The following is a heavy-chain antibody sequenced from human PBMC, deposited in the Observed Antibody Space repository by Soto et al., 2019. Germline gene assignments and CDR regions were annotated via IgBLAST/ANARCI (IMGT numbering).Heavy chain of an antibody. Sequence: QVQLVQSGAEVKKPGSSVKVSCEASGGTFSGHAISWVRQAPGQGPEWMGGLIPLFGTTQHAQNFQDRLTITADKSTSTAYMEMTSLRFEDTAICYCGRGPSGGYRVDSGGEGTLVTVSS. CDR1: GGTFSGHA. CDR2: LIPLFGTT. CDR3: GRGPSGGYRVDS. J-gene: IGHJ4*02. D-gene: IGHD1-26*01. V-gene: IGHV1-69*06.